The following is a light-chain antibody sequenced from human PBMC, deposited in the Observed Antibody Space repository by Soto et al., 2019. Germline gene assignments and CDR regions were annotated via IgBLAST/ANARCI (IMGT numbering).Light chain of an antibody. J-gene: IGKJ1*01. CDR2: GAS. Sequence: EILLTQSPRTLSLSPGERATLSCRASQSVSSSYLAWYQQKHGQAHRLLIYGASSRATGIPDRCSGSGSGTDFTLTISRLEPEECAVYYCHQYGNPPQTCGQGTEVEFK. CDR1: QSVSSSY. CDR3: HQYGNPPQT. V-gene: IGKV3-20*01.